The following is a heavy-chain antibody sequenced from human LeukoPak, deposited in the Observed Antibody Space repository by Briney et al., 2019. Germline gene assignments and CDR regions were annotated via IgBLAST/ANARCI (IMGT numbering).Heavy chain of an antibody. CDR3: ARGRLDYYYMDV. J-gene: IGHJ6*03. V-gene: IGHV4-34*01. CDR1: GGPLRGYF. D-gene: IGHD3-9*01. Sequence: PSETLSLTCAVYGGPLRGYFWSWIRQPPGKGLEWIGEIHHTGATKYKPSLKSRVSISLDMYKNQLSLEMRSVTAADTAVYYCARGRLDYYYMDVWGRGTTVSVSS. CDR2: IHHTGAT.